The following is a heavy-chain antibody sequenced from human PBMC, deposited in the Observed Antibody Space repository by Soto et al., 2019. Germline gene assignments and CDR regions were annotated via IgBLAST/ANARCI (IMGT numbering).Heavy chain of an antibody. V-gene: IGHV3-30*18. J-gene: IGHJ4*02. D-gene: IGHD3-22*01. Sequence: GGSLRLSCAASGFTFSSYGMHWIRQAPGKGLEWVAVISYDGSNKYYADSVKGRFTISRDNSKNTLYLQMNSLRAEDTAVYYCAKEPNSSGYCIFDYWGQGTLVTVSS. CDR1: GFTFSSYG. CDR3: AKEPNSSGYCIFDY. CDR2: ISYDGSNK.